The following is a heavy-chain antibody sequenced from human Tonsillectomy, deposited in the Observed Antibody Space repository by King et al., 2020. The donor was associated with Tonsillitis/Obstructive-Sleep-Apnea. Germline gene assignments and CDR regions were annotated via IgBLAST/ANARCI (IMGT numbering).Heavy chain of an antibody. CDR1: GFSFSIYG. D-gene: IGHD3-22*01. CDR2: ISYDGSNK. V-gene: IGHV3-30*13. Sequence: VQLVESGGGVVQPGRSLRLSCAASGFSFSIYGMHWVRQAPGKGLEWVAVISYDGSNKYYADSVKGRLTISRDNSKNRLYLQMNSLRAEDPAVDYCAKEQYYYDSSSTDYMDVWGKGTTVTVSS. J-gene: IGHJ6*03. CDR3: AKEQYYYDSSSTDYMDV.